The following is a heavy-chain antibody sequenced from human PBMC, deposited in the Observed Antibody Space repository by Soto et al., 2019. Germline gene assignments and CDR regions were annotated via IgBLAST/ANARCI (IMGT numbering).Heavy chain of an antibody. CDR3: AREGEWLRLNYYYYMDV. CDR1: GFTFSSYG. Sequence: GGSLRLSCAASGFTFSSYGMHWVRQAPGKGLEWVAVIWYDGSNKYYADSVKGRFTISRDNSKNTLYLQMNSLRAEDTAVYYCAREGEWLRLNYYYYMDVWGKGTTVTVSS. D-gene: IGHD5-12*01. J-gene: IGHJ6*03. CDR2: IWYDGSNK. V-gene: IGHV3-33*01.